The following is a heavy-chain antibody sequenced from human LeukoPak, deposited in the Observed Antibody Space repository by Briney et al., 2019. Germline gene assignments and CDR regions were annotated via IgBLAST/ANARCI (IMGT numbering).Heavy chain of an antibody. J-gene: IGHJ4*02. CDR3: ASSTSIYDPDY. CDR2: ISSSSSYI. CDR1: GFTVSSNY. D-gene: IGHD5/OR15-5a*01. Sequence: PGGSLRLSCAASGFTVSSNYMSWVRQAPEKGLEWVSSISSSSSYIYYADSVKGRFTISRDNAKNSLYLQVNSLRAEDTAVYYCASSTSIYDPDYWGQGTLVTVSS. V-gene: IGHV3-21*01.